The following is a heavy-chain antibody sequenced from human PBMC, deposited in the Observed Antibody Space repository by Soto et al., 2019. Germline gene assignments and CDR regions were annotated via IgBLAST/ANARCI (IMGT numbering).Heavy chain of an antibody. D-gene: IGHD2-2*02. CDR2: ISAYNGNT. CDR1: GYTFTSYG. J-gene: IGHJ6*02. Sequence: QVQLVQSGAEVKKPGASVKVSCKASGYTFTSYGISWVRQAPGQGLEWMGWISAYNGNTNYAQKLQGRVTMTTDTSTSTAYMELRSLRSDDTAVYYCAKDGAIYCSSTSCYTPYYYGMDVWGQGTTVTVSS. V-gene: IGHV1-18*01. CDR3: AKDGAIYCSSTSCYTPYYYGMDV.